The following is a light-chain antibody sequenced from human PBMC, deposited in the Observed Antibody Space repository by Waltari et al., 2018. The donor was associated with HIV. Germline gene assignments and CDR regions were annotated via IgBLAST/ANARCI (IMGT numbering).Light chain of an antibody. Sequence: SYELTQPPSVSVSPGQTASLTCSGDKLGDKYACWYQQKPGQSPVLVIYQDDKRPSGIPARFSGSNSGNTATLTISGTQAMDEADYYCQTWDSNILFGGGTKLTVL. CDR2: QDD. CDR1: KLGDKY. CDR3: QTWDSNIL. J-gene: IGLJ2*01. V-gene: IGLV3-1*01.